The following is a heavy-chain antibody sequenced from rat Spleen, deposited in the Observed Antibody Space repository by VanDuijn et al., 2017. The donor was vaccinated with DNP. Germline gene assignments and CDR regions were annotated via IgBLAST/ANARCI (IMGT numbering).Heavy chain of an antibody. CDR3: AKSASYYFDY. CDR1: GFIFSNYW. J-gene: IGHJ2*01. V-gene: IGHV4-2*01. CDR2: INKDSSTI. Sequence: EVQLVESGGGLVQPGRSLKLSCVASGFIFSNYWMTWIRQAPGKGLEWIGEINKDSSTINYSPSLKDKFTISRDNAQNTLYMQMDSLRSQDTATYYCAKSASYYFDYWGQGVMVTVSS.